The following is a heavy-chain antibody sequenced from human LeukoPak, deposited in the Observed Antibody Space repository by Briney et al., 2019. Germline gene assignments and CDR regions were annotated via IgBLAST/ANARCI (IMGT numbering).Heavy chain of an antibody. CDR2: ISSSSSYI. V-gene: IGHV3-21*01. J-gene: IGHJ5*02. Sequence: PGGSLRLSCAASGFTFSSYSMNWVRRAPGKGLEGVSSISSSSSYIYYADSVKGRFTISRDNAKNSLYLQMNSLRAEDTAVYYCARDPGRPSANWFDHWGQGTLVTVSS. CDR1: GFTFSSYS. CDR3: ARDPGRPSANWFDH. D-gene: IGHD1-1*01.